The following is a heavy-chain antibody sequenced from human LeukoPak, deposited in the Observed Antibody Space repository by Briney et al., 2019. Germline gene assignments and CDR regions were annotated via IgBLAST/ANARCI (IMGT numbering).Heavy chain of an antibody. CDR1: GGSISSYY. Sequence: SETLSLTCTVSGGSISSYYWSWIRQPPGKGLEWIGYIYYSGSTNYNPSLKSRVTISVDTSKNQFSLKLSSATAADTAVYYCAREKHNWFDPWGQGTLVTVSS. CDR2: IYYSGST. J-gene: IGHJ5*02. CDR3: AREKHNWFDP. V-gene: IGHV4-59*12.